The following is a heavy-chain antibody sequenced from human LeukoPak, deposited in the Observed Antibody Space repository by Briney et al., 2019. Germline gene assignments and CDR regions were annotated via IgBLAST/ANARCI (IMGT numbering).Heavy chain of an antibody. J-gene: IGHJ4*02. CDR2: FYWNDNK. V-gene: IGHV2-5*01. CDR1: GFSLATSRVG. Sequence: SGPTLVNPTQTPTLTCTLSGFSLATSRVGVGWIRQPPGKALEWLALFYWNDNKRYSPSLRSRLTVTKDTSKSQVFLTMTKMDPVDTATYYCAHGYGDYDPYFDYWGQGTMVTVSS. CDR3: AHGYGDYDPYFDY. D-gene: IGHD4-17*01.